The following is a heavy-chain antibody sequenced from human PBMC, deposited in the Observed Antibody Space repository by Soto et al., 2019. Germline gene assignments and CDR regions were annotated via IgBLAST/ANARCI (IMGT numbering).Heavy chain of an antibody. Sequence: GGSLRLSCEASGFTFSVYWMHWVRQPPGRGLEWVSSISSTTNYIYYADSMKGRFTVSRDNAKNSVYLDMNSLSAEDTAVYYCARESEDLTSNFDYWGQGTLVTVSS. CDR3: ARESEDLTSNFDY. CDR1: GFTFSVYW. CDR2: ISSTTNYI. V-gene: IGHV3-21*01. J-gene: IGHJ4*02.